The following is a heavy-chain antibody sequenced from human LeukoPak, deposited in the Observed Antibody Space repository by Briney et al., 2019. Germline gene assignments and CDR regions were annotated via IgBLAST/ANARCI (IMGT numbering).Heavy chain of an antibody. CDR1: GFTFSSYA. J-gene: IGHJ5*02. CDR3: AKELSGIAVAGTVDP. Sequence: GGSLRLSCAASGFTFSSYAMSWVRQAPGMGLEWVSAISGSGGSTYYADSVKGRFTISRDNPQNTLYLHMNSLRAEGTAVYYCAKELSGIAVAGTVDPWGQGTLVTVSS. V-gene: IGHV3-23*01. CDR2: ISGSGGST. D-gene: IGHD6-19*01.